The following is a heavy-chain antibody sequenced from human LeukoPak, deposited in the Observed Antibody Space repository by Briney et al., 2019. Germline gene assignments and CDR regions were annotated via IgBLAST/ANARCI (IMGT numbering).Heavy chain of an antibody. V-gene: IGHV3-30*04. CDR3: ARDQLWAGYYYYYGMDV. CDR2: ISYDGSNK. D-gene: IGHD1-1*01. CDR1: GFTFSSYA. Sequence: GRSLRLSCAASGFTFSSYAMHWVRQAPGKGLEWVAVISYDGSNKYYADSVKGRFTISRDNSKNTLYLQMNSLRAEDTAVYYCARDQLWAGYYYYYGMDVWGQGTTVTVSS. J-gene: IGHJ6*02.